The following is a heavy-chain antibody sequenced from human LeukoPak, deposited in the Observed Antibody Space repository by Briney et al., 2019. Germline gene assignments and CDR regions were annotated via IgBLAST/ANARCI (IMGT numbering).Heavy chain of an antibody. D-gene: IGHD1-7*01. J-gene: IGHJ4*02. Sequence: ASVRVSCKASGYTFTGYYMHWVRQAPGQGLEWMGWINPNSGGTNYAQKFQGRVTMTRDTSISTAYMELSRLRSDDTAVYYCARDNITGPTGCDYWGQGTLVTVSS. CDR2: INPNSGGT. CDR3: ARDNITGPTGCDY. CDR1: GYTFTGYY. V-gene: IGHV1-2*02.